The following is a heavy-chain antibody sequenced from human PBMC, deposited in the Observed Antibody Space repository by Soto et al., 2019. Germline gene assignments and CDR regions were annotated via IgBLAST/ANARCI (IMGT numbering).Heavy chain of an antibody. D-gene: IGHD6-6*01. Sequence: SEPLSLTGTVSGGSISIGDYYWSWIRQPPGKGLEWIGYIYYSGSTYYNPSLKSRVTISVDTSKNQFSLKLSSVTAADTAVYYCARSFNEYSSSTEYYFDYWGQGTLVTVSS. J-gene: IGHJ4*02. V-gene: IGHV4-30-4*01. CDR1: GGSISIGDYY. CDR3: ARSFNEYSSSTEYYFDY. CDR2: IYYSGST.